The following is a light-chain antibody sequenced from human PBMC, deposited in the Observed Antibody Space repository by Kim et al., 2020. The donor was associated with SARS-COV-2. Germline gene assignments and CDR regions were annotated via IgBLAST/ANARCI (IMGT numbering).Light chain of an antibody. J-gene: IGKJ2*03. Sequence: PASISWRSRASLLYSDGNHYLDWYLQKPGQSQQLLIYLGSVRASGVPDRFSGSGSGTDFTLEISRVEAEDVGVYYCMQALQSPPYSFGQGTKLEI. CDR3: MQALQSPPYS. CDR2: LGS. V-gene: IGKV2-28*01. CDR1: ASLLYSDGNHY.